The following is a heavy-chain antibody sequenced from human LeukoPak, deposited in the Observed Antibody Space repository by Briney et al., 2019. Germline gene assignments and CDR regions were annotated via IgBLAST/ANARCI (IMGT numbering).Heavy chain of an antibody. V-gene: IGHV4-34*01. CDR3: AREDYRGYSYGSPFDY. Sequence: SETLSLTCAVYGGSFSGYYWSWIRQPPGEGLEWIGEINHSGSTNYNPSLKSRVTISVDTSKNQFSLKLSSVTAADTAVYYCAREDYRGYSYGSPFDYWGQGTLVTVSS. D-gene: IGHD5-18*01. CDR1: GGSFSGYY. CDR2: INHSGST. J-gene: IGHJ4*02.